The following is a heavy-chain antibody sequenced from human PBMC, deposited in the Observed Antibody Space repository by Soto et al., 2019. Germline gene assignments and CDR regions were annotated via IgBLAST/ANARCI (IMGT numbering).Heavy chain of an antibody. J-gene: IGHJ4*02. CDR3: ARALRGYSYGYREYYFDY. Sequence: GESLKISCKGSGYSFTSYWIGWVRQMPGKGLEWMGIIYPGDSDTRYSPSFQGQVTISADKSISTAYLQWSSLKASDTAMYYCARALRGYSYGYREYYFDYWGQGTLVTVPS. D-gene: IGHD5-18*01. V-gene: IGHV5-51*01. CDR2: IYPGDSDT. CDR1: GYSFTSYW.